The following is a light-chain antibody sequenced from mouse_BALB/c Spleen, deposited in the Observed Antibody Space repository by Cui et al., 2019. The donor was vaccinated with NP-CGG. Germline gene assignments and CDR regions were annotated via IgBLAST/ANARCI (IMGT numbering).Light chain of an antibody. V-gene: IGLV1*01. Sequence: VVVAPESAPTTSPGETVTLTCRSSIGAVTTSNYANWVQEKPDHLFTGLIGGTNNRAPGVPARFSGSLIGDKAALTITGAQTEDEAIYFCALWYSNHWVFGGGTKLTVL. CDR3: ALWYSNHWV. CDR2: GTN. CDR1: IGAVTTSNY. J-gene: IGLJ1*01.